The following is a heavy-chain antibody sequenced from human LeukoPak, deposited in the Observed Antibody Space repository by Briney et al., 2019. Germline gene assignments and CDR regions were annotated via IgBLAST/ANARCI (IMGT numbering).Heavy chain of an antibody. CDR2: INPSGGST. CDR1: GYTFTSYY. CDR3: ARGIAVAGTWVWFDP. Sequence: ASVKVSCKASGYTFTSYYMHWVRQAPGQGLEWMGIINPSGGSTSYAQKFQGRVTMTRDTSTSTVYMELSSLRSEDTAVYYCARGIAVAGTWVWFDPWGQGTLVTASS. D-gene: IGHD6-19*01. V-gene: IGHV1-46*01. J-gene: IGHJ5*02.